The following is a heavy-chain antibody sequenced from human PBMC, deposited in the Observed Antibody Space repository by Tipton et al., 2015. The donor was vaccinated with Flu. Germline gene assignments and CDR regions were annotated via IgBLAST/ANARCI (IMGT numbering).Heavy chain of an antibody. CDR3: ARGAYNSRWRLLGAEYFQS. CDR2: MNPDSGDT. V-gene: IGHV1-8*01. CDR1: GYAFSSHD. J-gene: IGHJ1*01. D-gene: IGHD2-21*02. Sequence: QSGAEVKKPGASVKVSCKASGYAFSSHDISWVRQATGQGLEWMGWMNPDSGDTGYAQKFQGRVTMTRNTSISTAYIELSSLRSEDTAIYYCARGAYNSRWRLLGAEYFQSWGQGTLVTVSS.